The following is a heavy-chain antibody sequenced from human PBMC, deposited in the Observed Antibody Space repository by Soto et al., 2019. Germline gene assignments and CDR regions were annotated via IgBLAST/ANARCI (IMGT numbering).Heavy chain of an antibody. Sequence: ASETLSLTCTVSGGSLSSGTYYWSWIRQHPGKGLEWIGYIHNSGSAYYNPSLKSRITISIDTSNNQFSLNLNSVTAADTAAYYCARDRYYDTGGGGYYRYAMDVWGQGTMVTVSS. D-gene: IGHD3-22*01. CDR1: GGSLSSGTYY. CDR3: ARDRYYDTGGGGYYRYAMDV. J-gene: IGHJ6*02. CDR2: IHNSGSA. V-gene: IGHV4-31*03.